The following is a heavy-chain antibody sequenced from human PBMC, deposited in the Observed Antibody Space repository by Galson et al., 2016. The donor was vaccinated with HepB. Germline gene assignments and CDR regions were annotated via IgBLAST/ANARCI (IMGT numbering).Heavy chain of an antibody. Sequence: SLRLSCAASGFTFSSYAMHWVRQAPGKGLEWVALISYDGWNTYYADSVKGRFTISRDNSKNTLFLPMGSLIAEDTAVYYCAKGDPIACSYGYAFDIWGPGTMVTVSS. CDR3: AKGDPIACSYGYAFDI. J-gene: IGHJ3*02. V-gene: IGHV3-30*04. CDR1: GFTFSSYA. CDR2: ISYDGWNT. D-gene: IGHD5-18*01.